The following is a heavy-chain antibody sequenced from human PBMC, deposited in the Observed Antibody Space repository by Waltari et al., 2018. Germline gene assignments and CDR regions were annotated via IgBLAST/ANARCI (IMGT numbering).Heavy chain of an antibody. J-gene: IGHJ3*02. CDR2: ISSSSSYI. V-gene: IGHV3-21*01. CDR3: AKESLDI. Sequence: EVQLVESGGGLVKPGGSLSLSCAASGFTFSSYSMNWVRQAPGKGLEWVSSISSSSSYIYYADSVKGRFTISRDNSKNTLYLQMNSLRAEDTAMYYCAKESLDIWGQGTMVTVSS. CDR1: GFTFSSYS.